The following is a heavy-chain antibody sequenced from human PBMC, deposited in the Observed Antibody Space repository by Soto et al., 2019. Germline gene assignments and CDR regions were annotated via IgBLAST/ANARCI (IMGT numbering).Heavy chain of an antibody. CDR3: VRLEQLAREPIDY. D-gene: IGHD6-13*01. CDR2: IYYSGST. J-gene: IGHJ4*02. Sequence: QLQLQESGPGLVKPSETLSLTCTVSGGSISSSSYYWGWIRQPPGKGLEWIGSIYYSGSTYYNPSLKSRVTISVDTSKNQFSLKLSSVTAADTAVYYCVRLEQLAREPIDYWGQGTLVTVSS. V-gene: IGHV4-39*01. CDR1: GGSISSSSYY.